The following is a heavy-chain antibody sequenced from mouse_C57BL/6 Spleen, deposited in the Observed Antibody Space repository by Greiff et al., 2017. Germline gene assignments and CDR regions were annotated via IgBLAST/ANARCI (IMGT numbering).Heavy chain of an antibody. D-gene: IGHD2-1*01. CDR1: GYTFTSHW. CDR2: IDPSDSET. V-gene: IGHV1-52*01. Sequence: QVQLQQPGAELVRPGSSVKLSCKASGYTFTSHWMHWVKQRPIQGLEWIGNIDPSDSETHYNQKFKDKATLTVDKSSSTAYMQLSSLTSEDSAVYYCARSRGNYGFFDYWGQGTTLTVSS. J-gene: IGHJ2*01. CDR3: ARSRGNYGFFDY.